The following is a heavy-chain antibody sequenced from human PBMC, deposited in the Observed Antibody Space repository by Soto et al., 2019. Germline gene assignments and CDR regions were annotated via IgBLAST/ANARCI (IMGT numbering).Heavy chain of an antibody. J-gene: IGHJ4*02. CDR1: GFTFSSYS. CDR3: TRPLHYYDGSGYYAY. D-gene: IGHD3-22*01. V-gene: IGHV3-21*01. Sequence: EVQLVESGGGLVKTGGSLRLSRAASGFTFSSYSMNWVRQAPGKGLEWVSSISTSSSYIYYAVSVKGRVTISRDNAKNSLYLPMKSRRAEDTAVYYCTRPLHYYDGSGYYAYWGQGTLVTVSS. CDR2: ISTSSSYI.